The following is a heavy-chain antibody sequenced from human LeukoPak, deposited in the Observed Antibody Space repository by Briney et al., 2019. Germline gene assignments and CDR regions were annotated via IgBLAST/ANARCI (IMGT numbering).Heavy chain of an antibody. D-gene: IGHD3-3*01. CDR1: GFIFSDYW. CDR3: ASRPLLRFLEWLLYP. CDR2: INHSGST. J-gene: IGHJ5*02. Sequence: PGGSLRLSCAASGFIFSDYWMNWVRQAPGKGLEWIGEINHSGSTNYNPSLKSRVTISADTSKNQFSLRLSSVTAADTAIYYCASRPLLRFLEWLLYPWGQGTLVTVSS. V-gene: IGHV4-34*01.